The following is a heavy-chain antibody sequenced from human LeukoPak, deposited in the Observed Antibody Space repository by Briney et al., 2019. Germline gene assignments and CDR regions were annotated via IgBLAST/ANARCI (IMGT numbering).Heavy chain of an antibody. Sequence: SETLSVTCSVSGGSISTYYWSWIRQLPGKGLEWIGYIYYTGTTNYNPSLRSRVTISEDTSRNQFSLRLSSVTAADTAVYYCAREDPQTTVPEGMDVWGHGTTVIVSS. CDR1: GGSISTYY. J-gene: IGHJ6*02. CDR3: AREDPQTTVPEGMDV. CDR2: IYYTGTT. D-gene: IGHD4-17*01. V-gene: IGHV4-59*01.